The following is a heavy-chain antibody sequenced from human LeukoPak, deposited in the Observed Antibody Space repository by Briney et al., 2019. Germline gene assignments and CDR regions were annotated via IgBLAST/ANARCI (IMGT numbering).Heavy chain of an antibody. CDR1: GFTFSNYA. CDR3: AKWGDYDVLTGYYDSDY. CDR2: VSGRDTST. Sequence: GASLRLSCAASGFTFSNYAVSWVRQAPGKELEWVSAVSGRDTSTYYTDSVKGRFTISRDNSKNTLYLQMNSLSAEDTAIYYCAKWGDYDVLTGYYDSDYWGQGTLVTVSS. V-gene: IGHV3-23*01. J-gene: IGHJ4*02. D-gene: IGHD3-9*01.